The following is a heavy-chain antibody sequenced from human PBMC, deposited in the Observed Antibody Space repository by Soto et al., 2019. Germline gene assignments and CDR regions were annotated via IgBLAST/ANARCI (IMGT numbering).Heavy chain of an antibody. D-gene: IGHD4-17*01. Sequence: SETLSITCTVSGDSGGFISSSSYHWGWIRQPPGKGLEWIGNIYYSGSTYYNPSLKSRVTISGDTSKNQFSLRLTSVTAADTGVYYCARHPPYGPLDYWGQGTLVPVSS. V-gene: IGHV4-39*01. CDR1: GDSGGFISSSSYH. J-gene: IGHJ4*02. CDR3: ARHPPYGPLDY. CDR2: IYYSGST.